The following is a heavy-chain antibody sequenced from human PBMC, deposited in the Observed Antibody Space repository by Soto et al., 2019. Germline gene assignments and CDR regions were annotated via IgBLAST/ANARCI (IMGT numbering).Heavy chain of an antibody. J-gene: IGHJ4*02. CDR2: MNPTSGNT. Sequence: QVQLVQSGAEVKKPGASVKVSCKASGYTFTSYEINWVRQATGHGLEWMGWMNPTSGNTGYEQNFQGRVTMTRDNSISTAYMELSSLRSDDTAVDYCARCSGAGDSCLAYWVQGTLVTVSS. V-gene: IGHV1-8*01. CDR3: ARCSGAGDSCLAY. D-gene: IGHD7-27*01. CDR1: GYTFTSYE.